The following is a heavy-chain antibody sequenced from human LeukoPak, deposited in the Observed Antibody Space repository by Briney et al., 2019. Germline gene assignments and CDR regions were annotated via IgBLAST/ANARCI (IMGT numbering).Heavy chain of an antibody. CDR3: VRGRCGGDCPKAGYYFDY. CDR1: GYTFTSYA. Sequence: ASVKVSCKASGYTFTSYAMHWVRQAPGQRLEWMGWINAGNGNTKYSQKFQGRVTITRDTSASTAYMELSSLRSEDTAVYYCVRGRCGGDCPKAGYYFDYWGQGTLVTVSS. CDR2: INAGNGNT. J-gene: IGHJ4*02. V-gene: IGHV1-3*01. D-gene: IGHD2-21*02.